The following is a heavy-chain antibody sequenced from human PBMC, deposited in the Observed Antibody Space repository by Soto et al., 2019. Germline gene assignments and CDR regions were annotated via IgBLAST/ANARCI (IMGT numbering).Heavy chain of an antibody. CDR1: GYTFTSYG. CDR3: ARVHHYYDSSGYYYTEIDC. J-gene: IGHJ4*02. Sequence: ASVKVSCKASGYTFTSYGISWVRQAPGQGLEWMGWISAYNGNTNYAQKLQGRVTMTTDTSTSTAYMELRSLRSDDTAVYYCARVHHYYDSSGYYYTEIDCWGQGTLVTVSS. CDR2: ISAYNGNT. V-gene: IGHV1-18*01. D-gene: IGHD3-22*01.